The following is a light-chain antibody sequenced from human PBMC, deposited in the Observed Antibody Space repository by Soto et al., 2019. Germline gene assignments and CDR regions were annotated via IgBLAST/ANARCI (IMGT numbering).Light chain of an antibody. CDR3: QQHYSTSFL. CDR1: QSVLYSSNNRNY. Sequence: DIVMTQSPDSLAVSLGERATINCKSSQSVLYSSNNRNYLAWYRQKPGQPPKLLVYWASTRESGVPDRFSGSGSGTDFTLTISSLQAEDVAVYYCQQHYSTSFLVGNGTKVDIK. V-gene: IGKV4-1*01. J-gene: IGKJ1*01. CDR2: WAS.